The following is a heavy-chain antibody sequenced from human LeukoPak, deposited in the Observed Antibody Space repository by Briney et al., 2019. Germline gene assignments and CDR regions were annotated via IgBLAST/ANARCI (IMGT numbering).Heavy chain of an antibody. J-gene: IGHJ4*02. CDR2: INPEKRDT. Sequence: ASVKVSCKASGYTFTGYAIHWVRQAPGQGLEWMGWINPEKRDTGYAHKFQGRVTMTSDTSISTAYMELSRLRSDDTAVYYCATNERKAFGGVIVIPGGYWGQGTLVTVSS. CDR1: GYTFTGYA. V-gene: IGHV1-2*02. CDR3: ATNERKAFGGVIVIPGGY. D-gene: IGHD3-16*02.